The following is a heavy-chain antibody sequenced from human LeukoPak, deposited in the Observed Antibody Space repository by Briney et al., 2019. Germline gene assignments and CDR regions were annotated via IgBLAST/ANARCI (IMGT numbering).Heavy chain of an antibody. CDR3: VKPRWATMVVADAFDI. CDR1: GFTLSSYA. J-gene: IGHJ3*02. D-gene: IGHD3-22*01. V-gene: IGHV3-64D*06. CDR2: ISSNGGDK. Sequence: PGGSLRLSCSASGFTLSSYAMYWVRQAPGKGLEHISAISSNGGDKYYADSVKGRFTISRDNSKNTLYLQMSSLRAEDTAAYYCVKPRWATMVVADAFDIWGQGTMVTVSS.